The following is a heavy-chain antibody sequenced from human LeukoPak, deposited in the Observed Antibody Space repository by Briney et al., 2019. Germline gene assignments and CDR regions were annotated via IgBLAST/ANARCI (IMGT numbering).Heavy chain of an antibody. Sequence: GGSLRLSCAASGFTFSSYWMSWVRQAPGKGLEWVANIKQDGSEKYYVDSVKGRFTISRDNAKNSLYLQMNSLRAEDTAVYYCARGIQLWVLYYFDYWGQGTLVTVSS. J-gene: IGHJ4*02. CDR1: GFTFSSYW. CDR2: IKQDGSEK. D-gene: IGHD5-18*01. CDR3: ARGIQLWVLYYFDY. V-gene: IGHV3-7*01.